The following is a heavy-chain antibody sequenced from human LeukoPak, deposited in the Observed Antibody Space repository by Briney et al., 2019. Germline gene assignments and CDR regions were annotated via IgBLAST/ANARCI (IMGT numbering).Heavy chain of an antibody. CDR1: GGTFSSYA. Sequence: SVKVSCKASGGTFSSYAISWVRRAPGQGLEWMGGIIPIFGTANYAQKFQGRVTITADESTSTAYMELSSLRSEDTAVYYCTGSMTTVTTRQYYFDYWGQGTLVTVSS. J-gene: IGHJ4*02. V-gene: IGHV1-69*01. D-gene: IGHD4-17*01. CDR2: IIPIFGTA. CDR3: TGSMTTVTTRQYYFDY.